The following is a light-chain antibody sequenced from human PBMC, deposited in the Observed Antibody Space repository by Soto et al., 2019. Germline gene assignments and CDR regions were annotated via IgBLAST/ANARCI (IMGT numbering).Light chain of an antibody. V-gene: IGLV3-21*02. J-gene: IGLJ3*02. CDR2: DDN. CDR1: NIGSKS. CDR3: QVWDSSSDWV. Sequence: SYELTQPPSVPVAPGQTARITCGGNNIGSKSVHWYQEKSGQAPVLVVYDDNDRPSGIPERFSGSNSGNTATLTISRVEAGDEADYYCQVWDSSSDWVFGGGTKLTVL.